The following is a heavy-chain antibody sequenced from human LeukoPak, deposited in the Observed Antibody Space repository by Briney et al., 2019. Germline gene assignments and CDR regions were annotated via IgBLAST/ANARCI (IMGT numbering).Heavy chain of an antibody. V-gene: IGHV3-21*01. Sequence: GGSLRLSCAASGFTFTSYTMNWVRQTPGKGLEWVSDISSSGSYIDYADSVKGRFTISRDNAKNSLFLQMNSLRAEDTAVYYCARSLIADGAFDIWGQGTMVTVSS. CDR1: GFTFTSYT. CDR2: ISSSGSYI. J-gene: IGHJ3*02. D-gene: IGHD2-21*01. CDR3: ARSLIADGAFDI.